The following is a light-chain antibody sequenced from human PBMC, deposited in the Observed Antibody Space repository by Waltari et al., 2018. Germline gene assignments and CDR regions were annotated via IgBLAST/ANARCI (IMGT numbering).Light chain of an antibody. CDR1: SSDVGGYKY. J-gene: IGLJ3*02. CDR2: DVS. Sequence: QSALTQPASVSGSPGQSITISCTGTSSDVGGYKYVSWYQQHPGKAPKLIIYDVSTRPSGTSNRFSVSKSGNPASLTISELQAEDEADYYCNSYTSSRTWVFGGGTKLTVL. V-gene: IGLV2-14*03. CDR3: NSYTSSRTWV.